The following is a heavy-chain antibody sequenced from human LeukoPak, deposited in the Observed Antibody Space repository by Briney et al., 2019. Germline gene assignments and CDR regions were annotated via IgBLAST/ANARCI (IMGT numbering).Heavy chain of an antibody. CDR2: INPNSGGT. Sequence: ASVKVSCKASGHTFTGYYMHWVRQAPGQGLEWMGRINPNSGGTNYAQKFQGRVTMTRDTSISTAYMELSRLRSDDTAVYYCTMILHRDAFDIWGQGTMVTVSS. D-gene: IGHD3-22*01. V-gene: IGHV1-2*06. CDR3: TMILHRDAFDI. CDR1: GHTFTGYY. J-gene: IGHJ3*02.